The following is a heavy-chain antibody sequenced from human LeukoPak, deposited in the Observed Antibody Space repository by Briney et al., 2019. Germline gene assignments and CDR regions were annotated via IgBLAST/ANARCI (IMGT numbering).Heavy chain of an antibody. CDR1: GFTFSSYE. V-gene: IGHV3-48*03. D-gene: IGHD3-10*02. Sequence: PGGSLRLSCAASGFTFSSYEMNWVRQAPGEGLEWVSYISSSGSTIYYADSVKGRFTISRDNAKNSLYLQMNSLRPEDTTVYYCAELGITMIGGVWGKGTTVTISS. CDR3: AELGITMIGGV. CDR2: ISSSGSTI. J-gene: IGHJ6*04.